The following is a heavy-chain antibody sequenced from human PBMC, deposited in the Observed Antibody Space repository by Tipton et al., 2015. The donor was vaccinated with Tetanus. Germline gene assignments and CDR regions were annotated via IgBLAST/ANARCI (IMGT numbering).Heavy chain of an antibody. J-gene: IGHJ4*02. D-gene: IGHD3-10*01. Sequence: QLVQSGAEVKKPGSSVKVSCKTSGGSFSTYVTSWVRQAPGQGLEWMGGLIPIFGPPNYAQKFQGRVTITADKSTSTAYMELTNLTSEDTAVYYCATDRRGPGEVRGLDNWGQGTLVTVSS. CDR1: GGSFSTYV. CDR2: LIPIFGPP. V-gene: IGHV1-69*06. CDR3: ATDRRGPGEVRGLDN.